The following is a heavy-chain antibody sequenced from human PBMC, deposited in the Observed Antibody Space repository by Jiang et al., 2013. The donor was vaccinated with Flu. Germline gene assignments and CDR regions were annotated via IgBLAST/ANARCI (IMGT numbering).Heavy chain of an antibody. Sequence: SVSANTETWNWIRQSPSRGLEWLGRTYYRSRWYNDYAESVKSRITINPDTSKNQFSLQLTSVTPEDTTVYYCARGREPHASDVWGQGTMVTVSS. V-gene: IGHV6-1*01. D-gene: IGHD1-26*01. CDR3: ARGREPHASDV. J-gene: IGHJ3*01. CDR2: TYYRSRWYN. CDR1: SVSANTET.